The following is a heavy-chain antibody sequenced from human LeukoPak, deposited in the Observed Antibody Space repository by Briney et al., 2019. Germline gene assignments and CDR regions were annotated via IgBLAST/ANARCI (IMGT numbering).Heavy chain of an antibody. CDR1: GYTLTELS. J-gene: IGHJ4*02. CDR3: ATYSRDGYNFAGIDY. V-gene: IGHV1-24*01. Sequence: GASVKVSCKVSGYTLTELSMHWVRQAPGKGLEWMGGFDPEDGETIYAQKFQGRVTMTEDTSTDTAYMELSSLRSEDTAVYYCATYSRDGYNFAGIDYWGQGTLVTVSS. D-gene: IGHD5-24*01. CDR2: FDPEDGET.